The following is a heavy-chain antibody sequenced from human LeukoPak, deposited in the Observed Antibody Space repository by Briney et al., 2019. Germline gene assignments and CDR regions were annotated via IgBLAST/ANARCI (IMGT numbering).Heavy chain of an antibody. CDR2: IYYSGST. V-gene: IGHV4-59*01. D-gene: IGHD5-18*01. J-gene: IGHJ4*02. Sequence: SETLSLTCTVSGGSISSYYWSWIRQPPGKGLEWIGYIYYSGSTNYIPSLKSRVTISVDTSKNQFSLKLSSVTAADTAVYYCARGRGYSYGSLPFDYWGQGTLVTVSS. CDR3: ARGRGYSYGSLPFDY. CDR1: GGSISSYY.